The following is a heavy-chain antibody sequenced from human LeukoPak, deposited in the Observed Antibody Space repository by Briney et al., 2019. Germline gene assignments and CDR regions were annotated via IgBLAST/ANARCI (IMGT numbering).Heavy chain of an antibody. Sequence: SGPALVKPTQTLTLTCTFSGFSLSTSGMCVSWIRQPPGKALEWLALIDWDDGKYYSTSLKTRLTISKDTSKNQVVLTMTNMDPVDTATYYCARMMGYSYGDSAFDIWGQGTMVTVSS. V-gene: IGHV2-70*01. CDR1: GFSLSTSGMC. CDR3: ARMMGYSYGDSAFDI. D-gene: IGHD5-18*01. CDR2: IDWDDGK. J-gene: IGHJ3*02.